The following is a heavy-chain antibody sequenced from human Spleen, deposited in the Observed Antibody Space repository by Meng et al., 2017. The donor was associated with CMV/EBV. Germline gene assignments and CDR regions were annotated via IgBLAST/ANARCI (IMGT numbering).Heavy chain of an antibody. CDR1: GFTFSSYS. V-gene: IGHV4-38-2*01. CDR3: ARGEYSYTM. CDR2: IYHSGST. D-gene: IGHD5-18*01. Sequence: GSLRLSCAASGFTFSSYSMNWVRQAPGKGLEWIGFIYHSGSTYYNPSLKSRVTISVDTSENQFSLKLSSVTAADTAVYYCARGEYSYTMWGQGTLVTVSS. J-gene: IGHJ4*02.